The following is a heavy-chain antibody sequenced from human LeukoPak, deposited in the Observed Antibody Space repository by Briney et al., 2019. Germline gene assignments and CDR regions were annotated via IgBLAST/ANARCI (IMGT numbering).Heavy chain of an antibody. D-gene: IGHD4-23*01. CDR2: ISAYNGNT. J-gene: IGHJ4*02. Sequence: GASVKVSCKASGYTFTSYGISWVRQAPGQGLEWMGWISAYNGNTNYAQKLQGRVTMTTDTSTSTAYMELRSLRSDDTAVYYCARAEIRATVVTPTCDYWGQGTLVTVSS. V-gene: IGHV1-18*01. CDR1: GYTFTSYG. CDR3: ARAEIRATVVTPTCDY.